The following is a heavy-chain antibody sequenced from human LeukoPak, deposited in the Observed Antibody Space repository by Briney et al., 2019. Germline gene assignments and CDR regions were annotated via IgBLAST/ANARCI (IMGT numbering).Heavy chain of an antibody. D-gene: IGHD2/OR15-2a*01. V-gene: IGHV3-33*01. Sequence: PGGSLRLSCAASGFTFNGYAMHWVRQAPGKGLEWVAVIWHDGNNKYYADSVKGRFTISRDNSKNTVYLQMNSLRAEDTAVYYCARDRMGSTRLAGDYWGQGTLVTVSS. CDR1: GFTFNGYA. CDR3: ARDRMGSTRLAGDY. CDR2: IWHDGNNK. J-gene: IGHJ4*02.